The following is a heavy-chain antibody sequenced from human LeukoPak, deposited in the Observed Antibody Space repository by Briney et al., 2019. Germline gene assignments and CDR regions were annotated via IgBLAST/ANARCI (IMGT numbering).Heavy chain of an antibody. CDR2: IYYSGST. CDR1: GGSISNYY. J-gene: IGHJ5*02. Sequence: SETLSLTCTVSGGSISNYYWSWIRQPPGKGLEWIGYIYYSGSTNYNPSLKGRVTMSVDTSNNQFSLELTSVTAADTAVYHCARESGGWFDPWGQGTLVTVSS. D-gene: IGHD1-26*01. CDR3: ARESGGWFDP. V-gene: IGHV4-59*01.